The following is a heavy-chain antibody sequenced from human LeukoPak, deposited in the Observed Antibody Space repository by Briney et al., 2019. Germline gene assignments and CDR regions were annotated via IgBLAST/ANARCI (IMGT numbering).Heavy chain of an antibody. V-gene: IGHV3-30*02. J-gene: IGHJ4*02. CDR1: GFTFSSYG. CDR2: IHHDGRNK. Sequence: GGSLGLSCEASGFTFSSYGMQWVRQAPGKGLEWVAYIHHDGRNKYYADSVKGRFTISRDNSKNTLYLQMSSLRAEDTAVYYCAKPTDGGPAAAGLDYWGQGTLVTVSS. CDR3: AKPTDGGPAAAGLDY. D-gene: IGHD6-13*01.